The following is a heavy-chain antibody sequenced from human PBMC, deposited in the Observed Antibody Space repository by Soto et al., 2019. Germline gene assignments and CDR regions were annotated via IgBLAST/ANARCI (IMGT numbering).Heavy chain of an antibody. V-gene: IGHV4-4*02. CDR2: IYHSGST. Sequence: QLQLQESGPGLVKPSGTLSLTCAVSGGSISSSNWWSWVRQPPGKGLEWIGEIYHSGSTNYNPSLKSRVTISVDEAKTQFSLKLSSVTAADTAVYYCAGRGYCTNGVCYLRWFGPWGQGTLVTVSS. D-gene: IGHD2-8*01. CDR1: GGSISSSNW. J-gene: IGHJ5*02. CDR3: AGRGYCTNGVCYLRWFGP.